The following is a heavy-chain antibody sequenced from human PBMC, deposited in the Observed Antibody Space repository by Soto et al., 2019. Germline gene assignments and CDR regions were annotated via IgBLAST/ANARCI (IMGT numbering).Heavy chain of an antibody. CDR1: GGTFSSYT. CDR3: ARVYYAWPLDY. J-gene: IGHJ4*02. D-gene: IGHD3-10*01. V-gene: IGHV1-69*02. CDR2: IIPILGIA. Sequence: QVQLVQSGAEVKKPGSSVKVSCKASGGTFSSYTISWVRQAPGQGLEWMGRIIPILGIANYAQKFQGRVTTTADKSTRAAYMVLSSVRSEATAVYCGARVYYAWPLDYWGQGTLVTVSS.